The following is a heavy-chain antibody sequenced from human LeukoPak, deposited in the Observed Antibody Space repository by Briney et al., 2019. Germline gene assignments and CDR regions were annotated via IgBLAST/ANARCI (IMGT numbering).Heavy chain of an antibody. V-gene: IGHV4-39*07. CDR3: ARGRDWFDP. Sequence: SETLSLTCTVSGGSISSSSYYWGWIRQPPGKGLEWIGSIYYSGSTYYNPSLKSRVTISVDTSKNQFSLKLSSVTAADTAVYYCARGRDWFDPWGQGTLVTVSS. CDR1: GGSISSSSYY. CDR2: IYYSGST. J-gene: IGHJ5*02.